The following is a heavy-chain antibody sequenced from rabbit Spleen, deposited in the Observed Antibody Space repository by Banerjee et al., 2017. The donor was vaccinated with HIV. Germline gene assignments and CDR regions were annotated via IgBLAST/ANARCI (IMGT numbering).Heavy chain of an antibody. D-gene: IGHD2-1*01. J-gene: IGHJ4*01. CDR1: GFSFSSGYW. Sequence: QSLEESGGDLVKPGASLTLTCTASGFSFSSGYWICWVRQAPGKGLEWIACIYAGSSGSTYYASWAKGRFTISKTSSTTVTLQMTSLTAADTATYFCARMNTAGDYANLWGQGTLVTVS. V-gene: IGHV1S40*01. CDR2: IYAGSSGST. CDR3: ARMNTAGDYANL.